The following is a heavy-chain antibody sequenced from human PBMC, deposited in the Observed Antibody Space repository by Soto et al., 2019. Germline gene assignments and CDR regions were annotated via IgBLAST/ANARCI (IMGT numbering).Heavy chain of an antibody. CDR2: MSGSGDST. D-gene: IGHD1-26*01. CDR3: ARRGSGSYYDY. CDR1: GFTFSSYA. J-gene: IGHJ4*02. Sequence: EVQLLESGGGLVQPGGSLRLSCAASGFTFSSYAIRWVRQAPVKGLGWVSAMSGSGDSTYYADSVKGRFTISRDNSKNTLYLKMNSLRAEDTAVYYCARRGSGSYYDYWGQGTLVTVSS. V-gene: IGHV3-23*01.